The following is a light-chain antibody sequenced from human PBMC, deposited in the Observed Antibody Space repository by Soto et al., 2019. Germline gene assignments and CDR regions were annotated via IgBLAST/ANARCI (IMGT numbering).Light chain of an antibody. J-gene: IGKJ1*01. CDR3: QQYGSLSWT. V-gene: IGKV3-20*01. Sequence: DIGLTQSPGTLSLSPGERATLSCRASQSVSSNYLAWYQQRPGQAPRLLIYGASTRATGIPDRFSGSGSGTDVTITISRLEPEDFAVYYCQQYGSLSWTFGQGTKVEIK. CDR2: GAS. CDR1: QSVSSNY.